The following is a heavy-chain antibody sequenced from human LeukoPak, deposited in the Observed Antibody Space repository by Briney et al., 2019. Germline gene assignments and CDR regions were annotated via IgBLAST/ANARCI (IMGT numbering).Heavy chain of an antibody. J-gene: IGHJ4*02. Sequence: SETLSLTCTVSGGSISSGSYYWSWIRQPPGKGLEWIGEINHSGSTNYNPSLKGRVTISVDTSKNQFSLKLSSVTAADTAVYYCARGTIAVATLNYWGQGTLVTVSS. V-gene: IGHV4-39*07. CDR1: GGSISSGSYY. D-gene: IGHD6-19*01. CDR2: INHSGST. CDR3: ARGTIAVATLNY.